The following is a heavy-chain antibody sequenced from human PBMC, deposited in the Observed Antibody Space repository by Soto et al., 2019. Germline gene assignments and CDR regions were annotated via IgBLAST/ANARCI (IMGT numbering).Heavy chain of an antibody. J-gene: IGHJ6*03. V-gene: IGHV1-2*04. CDR3: ARGNGDYWDYYYYMDV. D-gene: IGHD4-17*01. CDR2: INPNSGGT. Sequence: ASVKVSCKASGYTFTGYYIHWVRQAHGQGLEWMGWINPNSGGTNYAQKFQGWVTMTRDTSISTAYMELSRLRSDDTAVYYCARGNGDYWDYYYYMDVWGKGTTVTVSS. CDR1: GYTFTGYY.